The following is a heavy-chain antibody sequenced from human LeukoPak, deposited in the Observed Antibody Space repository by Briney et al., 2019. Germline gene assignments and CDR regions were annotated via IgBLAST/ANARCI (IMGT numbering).Heavy chain of an antibody. J-gene: IGHJ4*02. V-gene: IGHV3-74*01. CDR2: INTDGSTT. Sequence: SGGSLRPSCAASGFTFSNDWMHWVRQAPGKGLVWVSRINTDGSTTTYADSVKGRFTISRDNAKNTLYLQMNSLRVEDTAVYYCARGRGGSYHYWGQGTLVTVSS. CDR1: GFTFSNDW. D-gene: IGHD1-26*01. CDR3: ARGRGGSYHY.